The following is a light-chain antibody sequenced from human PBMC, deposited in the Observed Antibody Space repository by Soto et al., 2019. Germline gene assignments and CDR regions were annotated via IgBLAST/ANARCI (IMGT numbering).Light chain of an antibody. CDR1: SSDVGAYNY. J-gene: IGLJ2*01. V-gene: IGLV2-14*01. CDR3: SSYTSASTRVV. Sequence: QSALTQPASVSGSPGQSITISCTGTSSDVGAYNYVSWYQQPPGKAPKLMIYEVSNRPSGVSDRFSGSKSDNTASLTISGLQAEDEGDYYCSSYTSASTRVVFGGGTKLPVL. CDR2: EVS.